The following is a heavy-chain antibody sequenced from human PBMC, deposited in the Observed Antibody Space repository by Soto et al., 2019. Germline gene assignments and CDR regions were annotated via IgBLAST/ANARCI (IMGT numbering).Heavy chain of an antibody. J-gene: IGHJ4*02. CDR3: ARLNSGSFYFDY. V-gene: IGHV2-70*04. D-gene: IGHD1-26*01. CDR2: IDWDDDK. CDR1: GFSLSTSGMR. Sequence: SGPTLVNPTQTLTLTCTFSGFSLSTSGMRVSWIRQPPGKAVEWLARIDWDDDKFYSTSLRTRLTISKDTSKNQVVLTMTNMDPVDTATYYCARLNSGSFYFDYWGQGTLVTVSS.